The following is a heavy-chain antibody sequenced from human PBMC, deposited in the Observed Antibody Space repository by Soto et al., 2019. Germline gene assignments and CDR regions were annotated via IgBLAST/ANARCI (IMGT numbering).Heavy chain of an antibody. CDR1: GGSISSGGYS. Sequence: QLQLLESGSGLVKPSQTLSLTCAVSGGSISSGGYSWGWIRQPPGKGLEWIGYIYHSVSTYYNPSLXSXXPISVDRSKNQFSLRLSSVTAADTAVYSCARVPDYWGQGTLVTVSS. CDR2: IYHSVST. J-gene: IGHJ4*02. CDR3: ARVPDY. V-gene: IGHV4-30-2*01.